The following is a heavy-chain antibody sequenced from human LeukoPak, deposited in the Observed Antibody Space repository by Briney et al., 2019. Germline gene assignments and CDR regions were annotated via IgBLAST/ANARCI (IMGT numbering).Heavy chain of an antibody. CDR2: IIPILGIA. CDR3: AKGVDYDFWSGKGVDFDY. Sequence: GASVKVSCKASGYTFTSYDINWVRQAPGQGLEWMGRIIPILGIANYAQKFQGRVTITADKSTSTAYMELSSLRSEDTAVYYCAKGVDYDFWSGKGVDFDYWGQGTLVTVSS. J-gene: IGHJ4*02. V-gene: IGHV1-69*04. CDR1: GYTFTSYD. D-gene: IGHD3-3*01.